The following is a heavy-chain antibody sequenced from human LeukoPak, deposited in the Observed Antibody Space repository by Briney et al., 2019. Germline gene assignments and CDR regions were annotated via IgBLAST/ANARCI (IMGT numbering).Heavy chain of an antibody. J-gene: IGHJ4*02. CDR2: IYYSGST. Sequence: SETLSLTCTVSGGSISSSSYYWGWIRQPPGKGLEWIGSIYYSGSTYYNPSLKSRVTISVDTSKNQFSLKLSSVTAADTAVYYCARGPDFDWYYYFDYWGQGTLVTVSS. CDR1: GGSISSSSYY. V-gene: IGHV4-39*01. D-gene: IGHD3-9*01. CDR3: ARGPDFDWYYYFDY.